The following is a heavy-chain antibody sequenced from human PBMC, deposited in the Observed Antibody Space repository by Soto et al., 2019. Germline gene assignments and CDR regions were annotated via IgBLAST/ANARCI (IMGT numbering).Heavy chain of an antibody. V-gene: IGHV3-30*18. CDR2: ISYDGSNK. D-gene: IGHD6-19*01. Sequence: PGGSLRLSCAASGFTFSSYGMHWVRQAPGKGLEWVAVISYDGSNKYYADSVKGRFTISRDNSKNTLYLQMNSLRAEDTAVYYCAKALAVAGTSDDYWGQGTLVTVSS. J-gene: IGHJ4*02. CDR1: GFTFSSYG. CDR3: AKALAVAGTSDDY.